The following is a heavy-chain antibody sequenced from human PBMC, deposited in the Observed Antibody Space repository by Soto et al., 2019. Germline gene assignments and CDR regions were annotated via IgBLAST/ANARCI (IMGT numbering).Heavy chain of an antibody. D-gene: IGHD1-26*01. CDR2: ISYDGSNK. CDR3: VKDSTLTVSGYFDN. Sequence: GGSLRLSCAASGFTFSSYGMHWVRQAPGKGLEWVAVISYDGSNKYYADSVKGRFTISRDNSKNTLYLQMNSLRAEDTAVYYCVKDSTLTVSGYFDNWGQGTLVTVSS. J-gene: IGHJ4*02. CDR1: GFTFSSYG. V-gene: IGHV3-30*18.